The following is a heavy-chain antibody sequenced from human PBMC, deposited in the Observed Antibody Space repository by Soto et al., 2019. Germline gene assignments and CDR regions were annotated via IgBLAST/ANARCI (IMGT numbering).Heavy chain of an antibody. Sequence: GGSLRLSCAASGFTFSSYGMHWVRQAPGKGLEWVAVISYDGSNKYYADSVKGRFTISRDNSKNTLYLQMNSLRAEDTAVYYCARGATTNDAFDIWGRGTMVTVSS. J-gene: IGHJ3*02. CDR1: GFTFSSYG. CDR3: ARGATTNDAFDI. CDR2: ISYDGSNK. V-gene: IGHV3-30*03. D-gene: IGHD1-26*01.